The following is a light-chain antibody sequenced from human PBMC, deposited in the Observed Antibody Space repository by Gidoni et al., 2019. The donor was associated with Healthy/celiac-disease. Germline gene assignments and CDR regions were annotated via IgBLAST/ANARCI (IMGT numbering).Light chain of an antibody. Sequence: EIVMTQSPATLSVSPGERATLSCRASQSVSSTLAWYQQKPGQAPRLLIYGASTRATGIPARFSGSGSGTECTLTISSLQSEDFAVYYFQQYNNWPWTFGQGTKVEIK. V-gene: IGKV3-15*01. CDR3: QQYNNWPWT. CDR1: QSVSST. CDR2: GAS. J-gene: IGKJ1*01.